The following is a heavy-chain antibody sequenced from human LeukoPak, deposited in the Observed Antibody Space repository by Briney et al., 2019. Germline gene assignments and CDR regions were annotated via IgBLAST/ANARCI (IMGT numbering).Heavy chain of an antibody. Sequence: GGSLRLSCAASGFTFSLYAMHWVRQAPGKGLEWVALIWYDGSKKYYADSVEGRFTISRDNSKNTLYLQMNSLRADDTAVYYCARDIGRGYSYGPFDYWGQGTLVIVSS. J-gene: IGHJ4*02. CDR3: ARDIGRGYSYGPFDY. CDR2: IWYDGSKK. V-gene: IGHV3-33*01. D-gene: IGHD5-12*01. CDR1: GFTFSLYA.